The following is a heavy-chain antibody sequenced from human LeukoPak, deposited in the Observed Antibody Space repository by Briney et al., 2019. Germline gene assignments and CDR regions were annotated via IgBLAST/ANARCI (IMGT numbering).Heavy chain of an antibody. D-gene: IGHD5-12*01. CDR2: INPNSGGT. CDR3: ARGYSGYDFFDY. J-gene: IGHJ4*02. V-gene: IGHV1-2*02. CDR1: GYTFTSYA. Sequence: ASVKVSCKASGYTFTSYAIHWVRQAPGQGLEWMGWINPNSGGTNYAQKFQGRVTMTRDTSISTAYMELSRLRSDDTAVYYCARGYSGYDFFDYWGQGTLVTVSS.